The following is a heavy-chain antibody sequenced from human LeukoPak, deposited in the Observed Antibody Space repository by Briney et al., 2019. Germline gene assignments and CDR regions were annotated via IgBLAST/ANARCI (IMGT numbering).Heavy chain of an antibody. Sequence: GGSLRLSCVASGFTFSSYWMSWVRQAPGKGLEWVANIKEDGSEKYYVDSVKGRFTISRDNAKNSLFLQMNSLRAEDTAVYYCARDRGIAPSGTYYYYGMDVWGKGTTVTVSS. CDR2: IKEDGSEK. V-gene: IGHV3-7*03. CDR3: ARDRGIAPSGTYYYYGMDV. J-gene: IGHJ6*04. D-gene: IGHD6-13*01. CDR1: GFTFSSYW.